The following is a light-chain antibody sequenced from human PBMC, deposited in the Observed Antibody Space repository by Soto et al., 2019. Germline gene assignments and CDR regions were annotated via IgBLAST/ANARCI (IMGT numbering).Light chain of an antibody. V-gene: IGKV3-20*01. CDR3: QQYGSSPLT. CDR2: DAS. J-gene: IGKJ4*01. CDR1: QSVSNK. Sequence: EIVMTQSPATLSVSPGERCTLSCRASQSVSNKLAWYQQKPGQAPRLLIYDASNRTTGIPARFSGSGSGTDFTLTISRLEPEDFAVYYCQQYGSSPLTFGGGTNVDI.